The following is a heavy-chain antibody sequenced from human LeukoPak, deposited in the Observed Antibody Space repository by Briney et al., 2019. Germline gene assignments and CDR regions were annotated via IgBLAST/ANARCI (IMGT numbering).Heavy chain of an antibody. Sequence: GGSLRLSCAASGFNFGAYAMHWVRQSPGKGLDWVALISYDGSNQWYADSVKGRFTVSRDSSKNTLYLQMNSLRVEDTAVYYCAKDPRGYSLASTGEYFQHWGQGTLVIVS. CDR3: AKDPRGYSLASTGEYFQH. CDR1: GFNFGAYA. CDR2: ISYDGSNQ. J-gene: IGHJ1*01. D-gene: IGHD5-12*01. V-gene: IGHV3-30*04.